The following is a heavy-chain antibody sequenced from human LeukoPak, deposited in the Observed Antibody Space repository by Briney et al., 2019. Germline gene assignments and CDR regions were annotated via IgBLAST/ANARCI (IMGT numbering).Heavy chain of an antibody. CDR2: IYYSGST. CDR3: ARGGTAKGHFDY. V-gene: IGHV4-59*08. J-gene: IGHJ4*02. CDR1: GGSISNYY. D-gene: IGHD6-13*01. Sequence: PSETLSLTCTVSGGSISNYYWTWIRQPPGKGLEWIGYIYYSGSTNYNPSLKSRVAISADTSKNQFSLKVNSVTAADTAVYYCARGGTAKGHFDYWGQGTLVTVSS.